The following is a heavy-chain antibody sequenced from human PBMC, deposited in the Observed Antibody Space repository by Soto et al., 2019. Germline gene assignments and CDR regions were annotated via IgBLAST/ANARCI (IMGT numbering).Heavy chain of an antibody. CDR3: ARGYCSSTSCYGGYCYMDV. CDR1: GFTFSSYG. Sequence: QVQLVESGGGVVQPGRSLRLSCAASGFTFSSYGMHWVRQAPGKGLEWVAVIWYDGSNKYYADSVKGRFTISRDNSKNTLYLQMNSLRAEDTAVYYCARGYCSSTSCYGGYCYMDVWGKGTTVTVSS. J-gene: IGHJ6*03. CDR2: IWYDGSNK. V-gene: IGHV3-33*01. D-gene: IGHD2-2*01.